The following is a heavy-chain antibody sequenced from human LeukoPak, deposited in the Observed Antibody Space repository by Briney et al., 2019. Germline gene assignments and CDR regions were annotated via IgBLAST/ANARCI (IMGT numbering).Heavy chain of an antibody. D-gene: IGHD3-10*01. CDR3: ARDTYGFFDL. J-gene: IGHJ4*02. CDR1: GFTFDDYG. Sequence: GGSLRLSCAASGFTFDDYGMSWVRQAPGKGLEWVANINQYVSEKYYVDSVEGRFTISRDNAKNSLYLQMNSLRVEDTAVYYCARDTYGFFDLWGQGILVTVSS. CDR2: INQYVSEK. V-gene: IGHV3-7*01.